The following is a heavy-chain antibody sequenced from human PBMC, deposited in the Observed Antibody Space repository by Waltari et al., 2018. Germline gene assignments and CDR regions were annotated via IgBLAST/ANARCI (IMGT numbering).Heavy chain of an antibody. J-gene: IGHJ4*02. V-gene: IGHV1-2*02. CDR3: ARGPITMVQGLDY. CDR1: GYTFTGSY. Sequence: QVQLVQSAAEVKKPGASVKVSCKASGYTFTGSYMHWVRTAPGQGREWMGWINTNSGGTNYAKKVQGRVTMTRDTSISTAYMELSRMRSDDTAVYYCARGPITMVQGLDYWGQGTLVTVSS. CDR2: INTNSGGT. D-gene: IGHD3-10*01.